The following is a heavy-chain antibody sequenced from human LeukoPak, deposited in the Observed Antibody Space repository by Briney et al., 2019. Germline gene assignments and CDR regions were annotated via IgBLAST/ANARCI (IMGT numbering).Heavy chain of an antibody. CDR2: ISSSSSYI. D-gene: IGHD6-13*01. V-gene: IGHV3-21*01. CDR1: GFTVSSNY. Sequence: GGSLRLSCAASGFTVSSNYMSWVRQAPGKGLEWVSSISSSSSYIYYADSVKGRFTISRDNAKNSLYLQMNSLRAEDTAVYYCARDPMSSSWYDYYYMDVWGKGTTVTVSS. CDR3: ARDPMSSSWYDYYYMDV. J-gene: IGHJ6*03.